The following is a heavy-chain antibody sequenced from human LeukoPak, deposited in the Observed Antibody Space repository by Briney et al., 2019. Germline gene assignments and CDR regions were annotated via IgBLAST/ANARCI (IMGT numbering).Heavy chain of an antibody. CDR1: GGSFSGYY. CDR3: ARYGYCSGGSCYFGYYGMDV. J-gene: IGHJ6*02. V-gene: IGHV4-34*01. D-gene: IGHD2-15*01. Sequence: SETLSLTCAVYGGSFSGYYWSWIRQPPGKGLEWIGEINHSGSTNYNPSLKSRVTISVDTSKNQFSLELSSVTAADTAVYYCARYGYCSGGSCYFGYYGMDVWGQGTTVTVSS. CDR2: INHSGST.